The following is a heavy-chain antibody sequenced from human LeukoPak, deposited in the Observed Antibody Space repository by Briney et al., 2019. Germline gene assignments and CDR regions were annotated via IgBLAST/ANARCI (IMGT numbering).Heavy chain of an antibody. CDR1: GFTFSSYA. V-gene: IGHV3-23*01. Sequence: GGSLRLSCAASGFTFSSYAMSWVRQAPGKGLEWVSAISGSGGGTYYADSVKGRFTISRDNSKNTLYLQMNSLRAEDTALYYCAKGVEYSGSPLDYWGQGTLVTVSS. CDR3: AKGVEYSGSPLDY. D-gene: IGHD6-6*01. CDR2: ISGSGGGT. J-gene: IGHJ4*02.